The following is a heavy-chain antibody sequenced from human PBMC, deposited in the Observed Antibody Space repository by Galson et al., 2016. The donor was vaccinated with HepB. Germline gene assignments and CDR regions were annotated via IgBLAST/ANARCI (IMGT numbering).Heavy chain of an antibody. CDR3: ARGKSLWTMPWNYGLDV. CDR1: GFIFSTHD. Sequence: SLRLSCAASGFIFSTHDMHWVRQVTGKGLEWVSGIETAGDTYYADSVKGRFTISRENGKNSVYLQMNSLNAGATAVYYCARGKSLWTMPWNYGLDVWGKGTTVTVSS. D-gene: IGHD2-2*01. J-gene: IGHJ6*04. V-gene: IGHV3-13*01. CDR2: IETAGDT.